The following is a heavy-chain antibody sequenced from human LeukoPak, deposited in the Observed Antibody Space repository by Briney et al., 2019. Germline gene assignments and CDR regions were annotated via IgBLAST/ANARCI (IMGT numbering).Heavy chain of an antibody. V-gene: IGHV3-30-3*01. D-gene: IGHD6-13*01. J-gene: IGHJ6*02. CDR1: GFTFSSYA. CDR3: ARDLSYSSSWSVYYYYGMDV. CDR2: ISYDGSNK. Sequence: PXRSLRLSCAASGFTFSSYAMHWVRQAPGKGLEWVAVISYDGSNKYYADSVKGRFTISRDNSKNTLYLQMNSLRAEDTAVYYCARDLSYSSSWSVYYYYGMDVWGQGTTVTVSS.